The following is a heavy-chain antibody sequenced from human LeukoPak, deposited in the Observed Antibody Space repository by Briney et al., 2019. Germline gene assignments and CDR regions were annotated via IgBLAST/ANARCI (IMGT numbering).Heavy chain of an antibody. J-gene: IGHJ4*02. CDR2: IYYSGST. Sequence: PSETLSLTCTVSGGSISSYYWSWLRQPPGKGLEWIGYIYYSGSTNYNPSLKSRVTISVDTSKNQFSLNLSSVTAADTAVYYCARGFSGWLSVGPYYFDYWGQGTLVTVSS. V-gene: IGHV4-59*01. D-gene: IGHD6-19*01. CDR3: ARGFSGWLSVGPYYFDY. CDR1: GGSISSYY.